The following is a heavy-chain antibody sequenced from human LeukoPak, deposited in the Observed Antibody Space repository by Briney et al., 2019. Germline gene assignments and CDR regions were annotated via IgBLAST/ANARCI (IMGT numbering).Heavy chain of an antibody. J-gene: IGHJ5*02. Sequence: ASVKVSCKASGYTFTSYGISWVRQAPGQGLEWMGWISAYNGNTNYAQKLQGRVTMTTDTSTSTAYMELRSLRSDDTAVYYCARDYSRAFCSSTSCYSWFDPWGQRTLVTVSS. V-gene: IGHV1-18*01. CDR1: GYTFTSYG. D-gene: IGHD2-2*02. CDR2: ISAYNGNT. CDR3: ARDYSRAFCSSTSCYSWFDP.